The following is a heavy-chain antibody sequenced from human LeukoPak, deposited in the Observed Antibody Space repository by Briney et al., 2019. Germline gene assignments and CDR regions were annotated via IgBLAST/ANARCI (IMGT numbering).Heavy chain of an antibody. CDR3: ASKGPVWQWLARDVFGP. D-gene: IGHD6-19*01. V-gene: IGHV4-34*01. CDR2: INHSGST. CDR1: GGSFSGYY. J-gene: IGHJ5*02. Sequence: SETLSLTCAVYGGSFSGYYWSWIRQPPGKGLEWIGEINHSGSTNYNPSLKSRVTISVDTSKNQFSLKLSSVTAADTAVYYCASKGPVWQWLARDVFGPWGQGTLVTVSS.